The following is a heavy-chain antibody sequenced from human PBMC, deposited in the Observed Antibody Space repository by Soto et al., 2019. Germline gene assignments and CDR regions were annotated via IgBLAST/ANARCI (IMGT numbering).Heavy chain of an antibody. D-gene: IGHD1-20*01. Sequence: QVQLVESGGGVIQPGKSLRLSCAASGFSFSNYGMHWVRLAPGRGLEWVAVISYDGSTKYYGDSVKGRFTISRDNSKNTLYLQMNSLRAEDTAVYFCARRITSSFDYWGQGTLVTVSS. CDR2: ISYDGSTK. J-gene: IGHJ4*02. CDR3: ARRITSSFDY. CDR1: GFSFSNYG. V-gene: IGHV3-30*03.